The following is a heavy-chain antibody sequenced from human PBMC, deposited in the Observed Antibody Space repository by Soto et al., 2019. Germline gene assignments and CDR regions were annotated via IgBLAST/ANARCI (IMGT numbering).Heavy chain of an antibody. CDR2: ISSSSSYI. V-gene: IGHV3-21*01. CDR3: ARDLKGHSSSPSHSDY. Sequence: EVQLVESGGGLVKPGGSLRLSCAASGFTFSNYNMNWVRQAPGKGLEWVSSISSSSSYIFYADSVKGRFTISRDNAKNSLELQMNSLRAEDTAVYYWARDLKGHSSSPSHSDYWGQGTLVTVSS. D-gene: IGHD6-13*01. J-gene: IGHJ4*02. CDR1: GFTFSNYN.